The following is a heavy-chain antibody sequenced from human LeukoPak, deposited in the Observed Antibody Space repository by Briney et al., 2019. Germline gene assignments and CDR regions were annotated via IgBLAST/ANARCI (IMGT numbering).Heavy chain of an antibody. CDR1: GYTFTSYD. J-gene: IGHJ3*02. CDR2: MNPNSGNT. D-gene: IGHD6-13*01. CDR3: ARGGLAAAFDEDAFDI. V-gene: IGHV1-8*01. Sequence: GASVKVSCKASGYTFTSYDINWVRQATGQGLEWMGWMNPNSGNTGYAQKFQGRVTMTRNTSISTAYMELSSLRSEDTAVYYCARGGLAAAFDEDAFDIWGQGTMVTVSS.